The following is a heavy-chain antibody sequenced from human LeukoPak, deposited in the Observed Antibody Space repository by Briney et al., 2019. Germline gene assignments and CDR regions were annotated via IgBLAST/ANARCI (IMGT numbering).Heavy chain of an antibody. D-gene: IGHD6-13*01. V-gene: IGHV3-30*18. CDR1: GFNFSSYG. CDR3: AKSIAAAGWHYFDY. CDR2: ISYDGSNK. Sequence: GGSLRLSCAASGFNFSSYGMHWVRQAPGKGLEWVAVISYDGSNKYYADSVKGRFTISRANSKNTLYLQMNSLRAEDTAVYYCAKSIAAAGWHYFDYWGQGTLVTVSS. J-gene: IGHJ4*02.